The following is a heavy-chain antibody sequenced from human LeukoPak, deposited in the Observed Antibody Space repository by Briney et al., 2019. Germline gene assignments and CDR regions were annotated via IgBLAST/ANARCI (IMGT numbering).Heavy chain of an antibody. CDR2: IYPGDSDT. CDR1: GYSFTSYW. V-gene: IGHV5-51*01. CDR3: ARYSSSFAGGFDY. J-gene: IGHJ4*02. D-gene: IGHD6-6*01. Sequence: GESLKISCKGSGYSFTSYWIGWVRQMPGKGLEWMGIIYPGDSDTRYSPSFQAQVTISADKSISTAYLQWSSLKASDTAMYYCARYSSSFAGGFDYWGQGTLVTVSS.